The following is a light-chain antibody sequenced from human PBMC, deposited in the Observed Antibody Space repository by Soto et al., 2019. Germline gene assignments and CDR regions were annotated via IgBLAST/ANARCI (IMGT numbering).Light chain of an antibody. Sequence: QSVLTQPRSVSGSPGQSVTISCTGTSSDVGRYDYVSWYQQYPGEAPKLIIYDVTERPSGVPDRFSGSKSGNTASLTISGLRAEDEAAYSCCSFAGSYSYVFGRGTNVAVL. CDR3: CSFAGSYSYV. J-gene: IGLJ1*01. CDR1: SSDVGRYDY. CDR2: DVT. V-gene: IGLV2-11*01.